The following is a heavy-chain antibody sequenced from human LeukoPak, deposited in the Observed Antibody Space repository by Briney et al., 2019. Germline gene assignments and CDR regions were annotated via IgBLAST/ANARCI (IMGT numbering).Heavy chain of an antibody. V-gene: IGHV3-23*01. CDR2: ISANGEET. CDR3: AKIAATDPIDF. D-gene: IGHD6-13*01. J-gene: IGHJ4*02. Sequence: GGSLRLSCAASGFTFSNHGMTWVRQGPGKGLEWVSAISANGEETYYANSVKVRFTISRDNSMNTLHLQMNSLRPDDTAVYYCAKIAATDPIDFWGQGTLVTVSS. CDR1: GFTFSNHG.